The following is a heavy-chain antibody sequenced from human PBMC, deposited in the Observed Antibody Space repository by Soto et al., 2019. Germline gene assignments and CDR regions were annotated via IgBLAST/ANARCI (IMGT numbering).Heavy chain of an antibody. CDR1: GGTFSSYT. Sequence: QVQLVQSGAEVKKPGSSVKVSCKASGGTFSSYTISWVRQAPGQGLEWMGRIIPILGIANYAQKCQGRVTITADKSTSTAYMELSSLRSEDTAVYYCARVRINIAAAGTDDYWGQGTLVTVSS. V-gene: IGHV1-69*02. CDR3: ARVRINIAAAGTDDY. J-gene: IGHJ4*02. D-gene: IGHD6-13*01. CDR2: IIPILGIA.